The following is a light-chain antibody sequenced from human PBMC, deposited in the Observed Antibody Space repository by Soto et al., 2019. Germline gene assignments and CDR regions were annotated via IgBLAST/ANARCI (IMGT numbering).Light chain of an antibody. J-gene: IGKJ3*01. V-gene: IGKV3-11*01. CDR1: QSVSSY. Sequence: EIVLTQSPATLSLSPGERATLSCRASQSVSSYLAWYQHKPGQAPRLLISDASNRAAGIPARFSGSGSGTDFTLTISSLEPEEFAVYYCQQRSNWLFTFGPGTKVDIK. CDR2: DAS. CDR3: QQRSNWLFT.